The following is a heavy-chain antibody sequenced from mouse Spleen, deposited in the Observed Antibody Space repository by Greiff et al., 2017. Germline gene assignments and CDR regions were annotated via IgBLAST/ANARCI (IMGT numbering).Heavy chain of an antibody. CDR3: ASPTGFAY. D-gene: IGHD2-10*01. Sequence: QVQLQQPGAELVRPGTSVKLSCKASGYTFTSYWMHWVKQRPGQGLEWIGVIDPSDSYTNYNQKFKGKATLTVDTSSSTAYMQLSSLTSEDSAVYYCASPTGFAYWGQGTLVTVSA. CDR2: IDPSDSYT. J-gene: IGHJ3*01. CDR1: GYTFTSYW. V-gene: IGHV1-59*01.